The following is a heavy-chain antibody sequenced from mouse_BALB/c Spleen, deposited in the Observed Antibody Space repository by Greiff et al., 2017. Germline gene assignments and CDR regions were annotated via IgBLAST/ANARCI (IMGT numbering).Heavy chain of an antibody. V-gene: IGHV3-2*02. CDR1: GYSITSDYA. CDR3: ARREVRRGYAMDY. D-gene: IGHD2-14*01. Sequence: ESGPGLVKPSQSLSLTCTVTGYSITSDYAWNWIRQFPGNKLEWMGYISYSGSTSYNPSLKSRISITRDTSKNQFFLQLNSVTTEDTATYYCARREVRRGYAMDYWGQGTSVTVSS. CDR2: ISYSGST. J-gene: IGHJ4*01.